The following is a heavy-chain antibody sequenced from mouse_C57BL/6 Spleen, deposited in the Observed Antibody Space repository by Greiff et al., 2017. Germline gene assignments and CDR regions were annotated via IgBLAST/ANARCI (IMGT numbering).Heavy chain of an antibody. D-gene: IGHD1-1*01. Sequence: EVQLQQSGPELVKPGASVKISCKASGYTFSDYYMNWVKQSHGMSLEWIGDINPNNGGTSYNQKFKGKATLTVDKSSSTAYMELRSLTTEDSAVYYVARRGAYYGSSPDYWGQGTTLTVSS. CDR1: GYTFSDYY. CDR3: ARRGAYYGSSPDY. V-gene: IGHV1-26*01. CDR2: INPNNGGT. J-gene: IGHJ2*01.